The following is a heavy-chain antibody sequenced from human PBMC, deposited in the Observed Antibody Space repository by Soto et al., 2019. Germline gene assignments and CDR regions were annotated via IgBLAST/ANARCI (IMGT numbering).Heavy chain of an antibody. CDR3: ARDGAGSYYWFEP. V-gene: IGHV2-5*02. Sequence: QITLKESGPTLVKPTQTHTLTCTFSGFSLTTIGVGVGWICQPPGKALEWLALIYWDDDRRYSASLKSRLTITKDTSKNQVVLIMTNMDPADTATYYCARDGAGSYYWFEPWGQGTLVIVSS. CDR2: IYWDDDR. J-gene: IGHJ5*02. CDR1: GFSLTTIGVG. D-gene: IGHD3-10*01.